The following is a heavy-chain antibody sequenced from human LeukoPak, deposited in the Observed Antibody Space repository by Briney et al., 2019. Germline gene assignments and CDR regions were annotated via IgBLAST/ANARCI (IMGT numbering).Heavy chain of an antibody. CDR3: ARDRDSTFDY. CDR2: TYDSGST. D-gene: IGHD2-21*02. V-gene: IGHV4-61*08. J-gene: IGHJ4*02. Sequence: PSETLSLTCTVSGGSISSGGYYWSWIRQHPGKGLEWIGYTYDSGSTNYNSSLKSRVTMSVDTSKNQFSLKLSSVTAADTAVYYCARDRDSTFDYWGQGTLVTVSS. CDR1: GGSISSGGYY.